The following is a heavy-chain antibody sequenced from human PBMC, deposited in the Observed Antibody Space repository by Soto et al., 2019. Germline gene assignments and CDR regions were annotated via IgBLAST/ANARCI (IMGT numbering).Heavy chain of an antibody. Sequence: ASVKVSCKASGYTFTSYAMHWVRQAPGQGLEWMGWINPNSGGTNYAQKFQGRVTMTRDTSISTAYMELSRLRSDDTAVYYCARPKSYYGSGSYDYWGQGTLVTVSS. CDR2: INPNSGGT. CDR3: ARPKSYYGSGSYDY. V-gene: IGHV1-2*02. CDR1: GYTFTSYA. J-gene: IGHJ4*02. D-gene: IGHD3-10*01.